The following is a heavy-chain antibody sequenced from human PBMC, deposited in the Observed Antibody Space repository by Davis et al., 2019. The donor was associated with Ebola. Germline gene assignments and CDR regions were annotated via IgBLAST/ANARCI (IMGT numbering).Heavy chain of an antibody. D-gene: IGHD6-19*01. Sequence: GESLKISCAASGFTFSSYAMSWVRQAPGTGLEWVSAISGNGSTYYADSVKGRFTISRDNSRNTLYLQMNSLRAEDTAVYYCARCPGYSSGWYPGGYFDYWGQGTLVTVSS. CDR2: ISGNGST. CDR1: GFTFSSYA. CDR3: ARCPGYSSGWYPGGYFDY. V-gene: IGHV3-23*01. J-gene: IGHJ4*02.